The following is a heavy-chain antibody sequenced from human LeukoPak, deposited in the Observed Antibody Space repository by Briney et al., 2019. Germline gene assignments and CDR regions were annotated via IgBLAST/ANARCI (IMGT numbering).Heavy chain of an antibody. CDR1: GGSISSSSYY. Sequence: SETLSLTCTVSGGSISSSSYYWGWIRQPPGKGLEWIGSIYYSGSTYYNPSLKSRVTISVDTSKNQYSLKLSSVTAADTAVYYCARYKNRRPGIAVAGTGYNWFDPWGQGTLVTVSS. D-gene: IGHD6-19*01. CDR2: IYYSGST. CDR3: ARYKNRRPGIAVAGTGYNWFDP. V-gene: IGHV4-39*01. J-gene: IGHJ5*02.